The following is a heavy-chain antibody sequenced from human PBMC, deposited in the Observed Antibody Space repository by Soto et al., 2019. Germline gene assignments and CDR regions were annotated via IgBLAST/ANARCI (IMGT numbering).Heavy chain of an antibody. CDR1: WFPFRGSA. D-gene: IGHD3-16*01. J-gene: IGHJ3*02. V-gene: IGHV3-73*01. Sequence: GGSLRLSFSAFWFPFRGSAMHWVRPSSGKGPGWVGRIRSKANNYGTACAASVTGRFNVSRDDSKNTTYLQRNSLKTEDTAIYYCTRHRIIWGNHVTTAISNDGFDIWGQGTMVNVS. CDR2: IRSKANNYGT. CDR3: TRHRIIWGNHVTTAISNDGFDI.